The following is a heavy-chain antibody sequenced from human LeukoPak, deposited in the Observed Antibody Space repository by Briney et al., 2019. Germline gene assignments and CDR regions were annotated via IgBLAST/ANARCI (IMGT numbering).Heavy chain of an antibody. D-gene: IGHD6-19*01. V-gene: IGHV4-39*01. CDR3: ARQKGGVAGLKYYFDY. J-gene: IGHJ4*02. Sequence: SETLSLTCTVSGGSISSSTYYWGWIRQPPGKGLEWIGSISYAGTTYYKPSLKSRVTISVDTSKNQFSLNLSSVTAADTAVYYCARQKGGVAGLKYYFDYWGQGTLVTVSS. CDR1: GGSISSSTYY. CDR2: ISYAGTT.